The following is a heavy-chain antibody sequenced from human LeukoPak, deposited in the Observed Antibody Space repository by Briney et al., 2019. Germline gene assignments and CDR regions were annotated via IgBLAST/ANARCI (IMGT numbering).Heavy chain of an antibody. D-gene: IGHD2-2*01. CDR3: ARRAIVVVPAARGSSYNWNFFDY. CDR2: INHSGST. V-gene: IGHV4-34*01. CDR1: GGSFSGYY. J-gene: IGHJ4*02. Sequence: PSETLSLTCAVYGGSFSGYYWSWIRQPPGKGPEWIGEINHSGSTNHNPSLKSRVTISVDTSKNQFSLKLSSVTAADTAVYYCARRAIVVVPAARGSSYNWNFFDYWGQGTLVTVSS.